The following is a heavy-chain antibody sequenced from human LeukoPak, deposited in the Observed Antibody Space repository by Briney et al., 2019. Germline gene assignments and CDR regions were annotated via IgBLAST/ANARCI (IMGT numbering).Heavy chain of an antibody. CDR3: AKEGDYYGSGSYRDGFDI. CDR1: GFTFNRYW. CDR2: INTDGSST. D-gene: IGHD3-10*01. J-gene: IGHJ3*02. V-gene: IGHV3-74*01. Sequence: GGSLRLSCAASGFTFNRYWMHWVRQAPGKGLVWVSRINTDGSSTSYADSVKGRFTISRDNAKNTLYLQMNSLRPEDTAVYYCAKEGDYYGSGSYRDGFDIWGQGTRATVSS.